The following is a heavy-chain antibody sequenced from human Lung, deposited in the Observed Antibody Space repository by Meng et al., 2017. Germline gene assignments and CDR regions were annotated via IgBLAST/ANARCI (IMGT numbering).Heavy chain of an antibody. Sequence: QGQLQAWGAGLLKASETRSLTCVVSGGSFSDYYWSWIRQPPGKGLEWIGEINHSGSTNYNPSLESRATISVDTSQNNLSLKLSSVTAADSAVYYCARGPTTMAHDFDYWGQGTLVTVSS. CDR3: ARGPTTMAHDFDY. CDR1: GGSFSDYY. D-gene: IGHD4-11*01. V-gene: IGHV4-34*01. J-gene: IGHJ4*02. CDR2: INHSGST.